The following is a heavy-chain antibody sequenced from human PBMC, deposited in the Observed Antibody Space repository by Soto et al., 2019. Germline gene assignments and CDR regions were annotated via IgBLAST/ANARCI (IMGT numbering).Heavy chain of an antibody. D-gene: IGHD3-3*01. CDR2: VYHSGAT. V-gene: IGHV4-30-2*01. J-gene: IGHJ6*02. CDR3: VRERTIFGVAPGGGVDV. CDR1: GVSISNSDYT. Sequence: SETLSLTCAVSGVSISNSDYTWSWIRQPPGRGLEWIGSVYHSGATHYMPSLKNRLTMSLDKSKNQFPLDLTSVTAADTAVYYCVRERTIFGVAPGGGVDVWGQGTKVTVSS.